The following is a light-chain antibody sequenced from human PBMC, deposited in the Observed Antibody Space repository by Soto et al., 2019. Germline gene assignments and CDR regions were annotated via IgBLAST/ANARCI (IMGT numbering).Light chain of an antibody. J-gene: IGLJ1*01. CDR3: ATWDDSRNGYV. V-gene: IGLV1-44*01. CDR2: SNN. CDR1: TSNIASNI. Sequence: QSVLTQPPSASGTPGQRVTISASGSTSNIASNIVSWYQQLPGRAPKLLIYSNNQRPSGVPDRFSGSKSGTSASLAISGLQPDDEAVYYCATWDDSRNGYVFGHGTKVTVL.